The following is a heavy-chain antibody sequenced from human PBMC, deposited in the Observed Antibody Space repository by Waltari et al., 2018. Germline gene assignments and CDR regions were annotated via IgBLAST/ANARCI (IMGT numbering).Heavy chain of an antibody. Sequence: EVQLVQSGAEVKTPGESLKISCKVSGYNFTNYWNGWVRQRPGKGLEWMGIIYPGDSATRYSPSFQGQVTISADKSISTAFLQWSSLKASDTAMYYCARLSGGFLEYLLYFDHWGQGTLVTVSS. CDR1: GYNFTNYW. J-gene: IGHJ4*02. D-gene: IGHD3-3*01. V-gene: IGHV5-51*01. CDR3: ARLSGGFLEYLLYFDH. CDR2: IYPGDSAT.